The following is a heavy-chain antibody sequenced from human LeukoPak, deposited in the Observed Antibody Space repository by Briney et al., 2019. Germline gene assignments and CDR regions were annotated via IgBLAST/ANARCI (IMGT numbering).Heavy chain of an antibody. CDR3: ARVGGHYYDSSG. CDR1: GGSFSGYY. J-gene: IGHJ4*02. D-gene: IGHD3-22*01. Sequence: SETLSLTCAVYGGSFSGYYWSWIRQPPGKGLEWIGSIYYSGSTYYNPSLKSRVTISVDTSKNQFSLKLSSVTAADTAVYYCARVGGHYYDSSGWGQGTLVTVSS. V-gene: IGHV4-34*01. CDR2: IYYSGST.